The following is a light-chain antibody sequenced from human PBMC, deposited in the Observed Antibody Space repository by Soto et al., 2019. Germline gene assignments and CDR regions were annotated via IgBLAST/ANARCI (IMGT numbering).Light chain of an antibody. CDR3: QYYNDYCWT. CDR1: QSISSW. Sequence: DIQLTQSPSTLSASVGDRVTITCRASQSISSWLAWYQQKPGKAPNLLIYKTSNLKSGVPSRVSGSGSGTEFTLTISSLQPDDFATYYCQYYNDYCWTFGQGTKVEIK. V-gene: IGKV1-5*03. J-gene: IGKJ1*01. CDR2: KTS.